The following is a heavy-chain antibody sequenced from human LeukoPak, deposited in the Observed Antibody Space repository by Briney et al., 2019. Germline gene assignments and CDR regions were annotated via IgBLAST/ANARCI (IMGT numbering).Heavy chain of an antibody. CDR3: AKDHGFWSGYSDY. Sequence: GGSLRLSCAASGFTFSAYAVSWVRQAPGKGLEWVSDISGNGGSTYYADSVKGRFTISRDNSKNTLYLQMNSLRAEDTAVYYCAKDHGFWSGYSDYWGQGTLVTVSS. CDR1: GFTFSAYA. V-gene: IGHV3-23*01. CDR2: ISGNGGST. D-gene: IGHD3-3*01. J-gene: IGHJ4*02.